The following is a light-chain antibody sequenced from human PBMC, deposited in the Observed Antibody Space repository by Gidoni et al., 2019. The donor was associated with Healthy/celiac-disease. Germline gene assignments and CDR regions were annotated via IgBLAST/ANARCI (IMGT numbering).Light chain of an antibody. CDR1: QSVSSSY. Sequence: IVWTQSAGTLSLSPGERATLSCRASQSVSSSYLAWYQQKPGQAPRLLIYGASSRATGIPDRFSGSGSGTDFTLTISRLEPEDFAVYYCLQYGSSPLTFGGGTKVEIK. V-gene: IGKV3-20*01. CDR2: GAS. CDR3: LQYGSSPLT. J-gene: IGKJ4*01.